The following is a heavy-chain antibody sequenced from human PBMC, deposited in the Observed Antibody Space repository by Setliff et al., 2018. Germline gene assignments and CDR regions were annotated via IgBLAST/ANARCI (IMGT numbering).Heavy chain of an antibody. CDR2: INQGGSDQ. Sequence: QTGGSLRLSCSASGFTFSSLWMAWVRQAPGKGLEWVANINQGGSDQFYVESVKGRFTISRDNAKNSLYLQMNSLRVEDTALYYCARDGVFYAMDVWGHWTTVTVSS. V-gene: IGHV3-7*01. D-gene: IGHD3-10*01. J-gene: IGHJ6*02. CDR3: ARDGVFYAMDV. CDR1: GFTFSSLW.